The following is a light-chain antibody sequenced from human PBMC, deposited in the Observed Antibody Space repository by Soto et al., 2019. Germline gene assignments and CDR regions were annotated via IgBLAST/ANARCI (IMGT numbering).Light chain of an antibody. CDR2: AAS. V-gene: IGKV3-15*01. J-gene: IGKJ5*01. Sequence: EVVMTQSPATLSVSPGERATLSCRASQSVTTNMAWYQQKPGQAPRLVIYAASTRATGIPARFSGSGSGTEFTLTISSLDSEDFAVYYCQQYNNWLTFGQGTRLEIK. CDR1: QSVTTN. CDR3: QQYNNWLT.